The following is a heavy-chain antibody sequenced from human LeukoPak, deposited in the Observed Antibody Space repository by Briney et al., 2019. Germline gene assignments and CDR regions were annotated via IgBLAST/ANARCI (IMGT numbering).Heavy chain of an antibody. CDR1: GYTFTDYY. D-gene: IGHD3-3*01. Sequence: GASVKVSCKTSGYTFTDYYIHWVRQAPGQGLEWMGWINPDSGYTNYAQKFQGRVTMTRDTSINTAYMELSRLTSDDTAVYYYATDPRTTVFGTFRYYYMDVWGEGTTVAVSS. J-gene: IGHJ6*03. CDR3: ATDPRTTVFGTFRYYYMDV. V-gene: IGHV1-2*02. CDR2: INPDSGYT.